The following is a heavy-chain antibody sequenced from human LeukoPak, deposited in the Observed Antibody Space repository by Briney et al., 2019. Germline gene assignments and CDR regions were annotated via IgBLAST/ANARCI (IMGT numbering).Heavy chain of an antibody. CDR2: IYTGGNT. D-gene: IGHD1-26*01. CDR1: GDSISSGSFY. Sequence: SETLSLTCTVFGDSISSGSFYWSWIRQPAGKGLEWIGRIYTGGNTNYNPSLQSRVAISIDTSKNQFSLKLSSVTAADTAVYYCAKWERLNRVFFWGQGTLVAVSS. CDR3: AKWERLNRVFF. J-gene: IGHJ4*02. V-gene: IGHV4-61*02.